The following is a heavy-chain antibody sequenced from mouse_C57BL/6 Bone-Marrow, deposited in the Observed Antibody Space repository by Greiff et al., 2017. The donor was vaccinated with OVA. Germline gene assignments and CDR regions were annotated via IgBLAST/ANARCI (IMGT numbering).Heavy chain of an antibody. V-gene: IGHV1-7*01. Sequence: QVQLQQPGAELVKPGASVKLSCKASGYTFTSYWMHWVKQRPGQGLEWIGYINPSSGYTKYNQKFKDKATLTADKSSSTAYMQLSSLTYEDSAVYYCARLSHYDGYPYYAMDYWGQGTSVTVSS. CDR2: INPSSGYT. J-gene: IGHJ4*01. CDR1: GYTFTSYW. D-gene: IGHD2-3*01. CDR3: ARLSHYDGYPYYAMDY.